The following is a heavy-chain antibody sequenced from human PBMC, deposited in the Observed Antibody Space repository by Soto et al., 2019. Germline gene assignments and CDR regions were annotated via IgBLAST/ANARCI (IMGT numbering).Heavy chain of an antibody. CDR1: GGSFSSYA. J-gene: IGHJ4*02. Sequence: QVQLVQSGAEVRKPGSSVKVSCHSFGGSFSSYAFSWVRQAPGQGLEWMGGLIVILGTTNYAQKFKGRVTFTADESTSTAYMEVSSLESEDTAMYYCASGYYDSSGFSIDYWGQGTQVTVST. CDR3: ASGYYDSSGFSIDY. V-gene: IGHV1-69*01. D-gene: IGHD3-22*01. CDR2: LIVILGTT.